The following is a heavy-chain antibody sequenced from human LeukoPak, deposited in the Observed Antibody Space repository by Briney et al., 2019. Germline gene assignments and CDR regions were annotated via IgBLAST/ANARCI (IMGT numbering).Heavy chain of an antibody. CDR2: IYTSGST. Sequence: SETLSLTCTVSGGSISSYYWSWIRQPAGKGLEWIGRIYTSGSTNYNPSLKSRVTMSVDTSKNQLSLKLSSVTAADTAVYYCAREGDYGGNSIIVSAFDYWGQGTLVTVSS. V-gene: IGHV4-4*07. D-gene: IGHD4-23*01. CDR3: AREGDYGGNSIIVSAFDY. J-gene: IGHJ4*02. CDR1: GGSISSYY.